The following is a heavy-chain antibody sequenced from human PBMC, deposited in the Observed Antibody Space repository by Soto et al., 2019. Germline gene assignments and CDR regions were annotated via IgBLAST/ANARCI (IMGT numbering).Heavy chain of an antibody. CDR2: ISAYNGNT. CDR1: GYTFTSYG. V-gene: IGHV1-18*01. D-gene: IGHD6-13*01. Sequence: ASVKVFCKASGYTFTSYGISWVRQAPGQGLEWMGWISAYNGNTIYGQKFQGRLTMTTDTSTSTAYMELRSLRSDDTAVYYCARESDDSSWSSVEYFQHWGQGTLVTVSS. CDR3: ARESDDSSWSSVEYFQH. J-gene: IGHJ1*01.